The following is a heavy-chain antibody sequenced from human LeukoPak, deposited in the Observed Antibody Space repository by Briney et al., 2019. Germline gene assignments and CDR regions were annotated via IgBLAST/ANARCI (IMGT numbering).Heavy chain of an antibody. V-gene: IGHV3-21*01. CDR3: ARDRYDSSGYAPHDAFDI. Sequence: PGGSLRLSCAASGFTFSSYSMNWVRQAPGKGLEWVSSISSSSSYIYYADSVKGRFTISRDNAKNSLYLQMNSLRAEDTAVYYCARDRYDSSGYAPHDAFDIWGQGTMVTVSS. CDR1: GFTFSSYS. D-gene: IGHD3-22*01. CDR2: ISSSSSYI. J-gene: IGHJ3*02.